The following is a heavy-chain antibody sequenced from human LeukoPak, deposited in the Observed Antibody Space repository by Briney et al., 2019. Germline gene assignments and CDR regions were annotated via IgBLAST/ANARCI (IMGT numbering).Heavy chain of an antibody. CDR1: DGSISSGDYY. D-gene: IGHD6-13*01. V-gene: IGHV4-30-4*01. Sequence: SETLSLTCTVSDGSISSGDYYWSWIRQPPGKGLEWIGYIYYSGSTYYNPSLKSRVTISVDTSKNQFSLKLSSVTAADTAVYYCARAGGQQLVFDYWGQGTLVTVSS. CDR2: IYYSGST. J-gene: IGHJ4*02. CDR3: ARAGGQQLVFDY.